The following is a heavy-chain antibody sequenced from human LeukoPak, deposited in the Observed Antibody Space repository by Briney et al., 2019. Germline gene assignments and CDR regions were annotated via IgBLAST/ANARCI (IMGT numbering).Heavy chain of an antibody. Sequence: ASVKVSCKASGGTFSSYAISWVRQAPGQGLEWMGWISAYNGNTNYAQKFQGRVTMTTDTSTSTAYMELRSLRSDDTAVYYCARDDYVWGSYRYGTFDYWGQGTLVTVSS. J-gene: IGHJ4*02. CDR2: ISAYNGNT. V-gene: IGHV1-18*01. D-gene: IGHD3-16*02. CDR1: GGTFSSYA. CDR3: ARDDYVWGSYRYGTFDY.